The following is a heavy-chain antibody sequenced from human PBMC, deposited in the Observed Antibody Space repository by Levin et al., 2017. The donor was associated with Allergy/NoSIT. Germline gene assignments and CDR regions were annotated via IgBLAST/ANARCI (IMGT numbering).Heavy chain of an antibody. CDR3: ASRGVGMDV. CDR1: GGTFSSYV. CDR2: IIPIFDTV. V-gene: IGHV1-69*13. J-gene: IGHJ6*02. D-gene: IGHD3-16*01. Sequence: ASVKVSCKASGGTFSSYVINWVRQAPGQGLEWMGGIIPIFDTVKYAQKLQGRVTITADESTSTAYMELSSLRFEDTAVYYCASRGVGMDVWGQGTTVSVSS.